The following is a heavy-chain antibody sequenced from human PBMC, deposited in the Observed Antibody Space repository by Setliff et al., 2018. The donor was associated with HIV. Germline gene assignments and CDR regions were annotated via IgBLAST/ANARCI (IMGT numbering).Heavy chain of an antibody. Sequence: SETLSLTCIVSHGSISSTSHYWGWVRQSPGRRLEWIGAITHSGDRNYNRSLRSRVSMSVDTSTNRLSLRMNFMTAADTAIYYCARGHVHLRGRPFHYVDLWGKGTSVTVSS. D-gene: IGHD3-10*01. J-gene: IGHJ6*04. CDR3: ARGHVHLRGRPFHYVDL. CDR2: ITHSGDR. V-gene: IGHV4-39*07. CDR1: HGSISSTSHY.